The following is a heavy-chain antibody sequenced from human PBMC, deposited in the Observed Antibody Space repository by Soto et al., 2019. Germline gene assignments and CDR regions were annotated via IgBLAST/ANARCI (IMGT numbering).Heavy chain of an antibody. CDR1: GYTFSRYG. D-gene: IGHD5-12*01. CDR3: AKNGLPPYYYYGMDV. J-gene: IGHJ6*02. Sequence: GPGVKEPGASVKVSCKASGYTFSRYGISWVRQAPGQGLEWMGWISGYNGDTIYAQKVQGRVTMTIDTSTYTAYMELRSLTSDDTAIYYCAKNGLPPYYYYGMDVLVQSTTVTVSS. V-gene: IGHV1-18*01. CDR2: ISGYNGDT.